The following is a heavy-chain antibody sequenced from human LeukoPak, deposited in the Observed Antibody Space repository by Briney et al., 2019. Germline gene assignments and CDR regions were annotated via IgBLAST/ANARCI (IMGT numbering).Heavy chain of an antibody. Sequence: GGSLRLSCAASEFTFSRYEMNWVRQAPGKGLEWVANIKPDVSEKYYVDSGKGRFTISRDNAKNPLYLQMNSLRGEDTAVSYCARADSSGYYHPINWGQGTLVTVSS. CDR2: IKPDVSEK. CDR1: EFTFSRYE. CDR3: ARADSSGYYHPIN. V-gene: IGHV3-7*01. D-gene: IGHD3-22*01. J-gene: IGHJ4*02.